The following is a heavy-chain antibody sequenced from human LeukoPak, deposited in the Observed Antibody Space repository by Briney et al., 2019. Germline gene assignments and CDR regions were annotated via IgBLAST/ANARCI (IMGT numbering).Heavy chain of an antibody. CDR2: IRGSRSYI. V-gene: IGHV3-21*01. J-gene: IGHJ4*02. D-gene: IGHD3-22*01. CDR1: GFTFSSYS. Sequence: GGSLRLSCAASGFTFSSYSMNWVRQAPGKGLEWVSSIRGSRSYIYYADSVKGRITISRDNAKNSLYLQMNSPRAEDTAVYYCARRAYYDSSGYDPFDYWGQGTLVTVS. CDR3: ARRAYYDSSGYDPFDY.